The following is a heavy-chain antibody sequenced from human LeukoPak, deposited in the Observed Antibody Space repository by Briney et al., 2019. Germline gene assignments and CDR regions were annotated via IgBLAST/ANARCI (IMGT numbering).Heavy chain of an antibody. Sequence: PGGSLRLSCAASGFTFSSYEMNWVRQAPGKGLEYVSAISSNGGSTYYANSVKGRFTISRDNSKNTLYLQMNSLTTADTGVYYCAKDTGYTSGRLDYWGQGTLLSVSS. CDR2: ISSNGGST. CDR1: GFTFSSYE. CDR3: AKDTGYTSGRLDY. V-gene: IGHV3-64*01. J-gene: IGHJ4*02. D-gene: IGHD6-19*01.